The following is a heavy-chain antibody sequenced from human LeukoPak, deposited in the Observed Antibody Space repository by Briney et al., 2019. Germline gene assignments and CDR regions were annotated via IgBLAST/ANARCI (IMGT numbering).Heavy chain of an antibody. V-gene: IGHV3-23*01. CDR3: AKDHDPHSYGSGSYVPFDY. Sequence: PGGALRLSCVASGFTFTTHALGWVGQAPGKGREGVSHISGSGGRTKYSGCVKGRLTISRENSKNTLYLQINSLGADDTAVYYCAKDHDPHSYGSGSYVPFDYWGPGTLVTVSS. CDR2: ISGSGGRT. CDR1: GFTFTTHA. J-gene: IGHJ4*02. D-gene: IGHD3-10*01.